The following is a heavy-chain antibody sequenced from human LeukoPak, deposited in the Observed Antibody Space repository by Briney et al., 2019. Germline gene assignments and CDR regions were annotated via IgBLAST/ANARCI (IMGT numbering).Heavy chain of an antibody. CDR3: ARVTLLWFGEFLFPRYYYYYMDV. CDR1: GGSFSGYY. CDR2: INHSGST. D-gene: IGHD3-10*01. Sequence: SETLSLTCAVYGGSFSGYYWSWIRQPPGKGLEWIGEINHSGSTNYNPSHKSRVTISVDTSKNQSSLKLSSVTAADAAVYYCARVTLLWFGEFLFPRYYYYYMDVWGKGTTVTVSS. J-gene: IGHJ6*03. V-gene: IGHV4-34*01.